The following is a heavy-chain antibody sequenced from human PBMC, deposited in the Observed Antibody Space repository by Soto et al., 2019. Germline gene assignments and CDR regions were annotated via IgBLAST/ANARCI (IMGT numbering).Heavy chain of an antibody. CDR1: GGSISSYC. V-gene: IGHV4-59*01. Sequence: QVQLQESAPGLVKPSETLSLTCTVSGGSISSYCWSWIRQPPGKGMEWIGYIYYNGSTNYNPSLKSRVTISVDTSKNQFSLKLSSVTAADTAVSYCARDRPARASGYPLSPPYYYYVMDVWGQGTTVTVSS. CDR2: IYYNGST. D-gene: IGHD5-12*01. J-gene: IGHJ6*02. CDR3: ARDRPARASGYPLSPPYYYYVMDV.